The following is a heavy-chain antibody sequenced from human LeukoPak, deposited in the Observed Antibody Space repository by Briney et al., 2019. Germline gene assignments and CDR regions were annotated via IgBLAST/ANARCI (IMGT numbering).Heavy chain of an antibody. CDR1: GDSIRSFF. J-gene: IGHJ1*01. CDR2: IYYSGST. V-gene: IGHV4-59*08. Sequence: PSETLSLTCSVSGDSIRSFFWSWIRQPPGKGLEWIGYIYYSGSTNYNPSLKSRVTISVDTSKNQFSLKLSSVTAADTAVYYCASGYSSSWYFQHWGQGTLVTVSS. D-gene: IGHD6-13*01. CDR3: ASGYSSSWYFQH.